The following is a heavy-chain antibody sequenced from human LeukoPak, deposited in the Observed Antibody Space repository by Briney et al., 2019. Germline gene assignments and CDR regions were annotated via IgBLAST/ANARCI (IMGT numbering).Heavy chain of an antibody. Sequence: GGSLRLSCAASGFTFSNYAMSWVRQAPGKGLEWVSGISGSGGSTYYADSVKGRFTISRDNSKNTLYLQMNSLRAEDTALHYCATGQDYYGSGSFSGIDYWGQGTLVTVSS. CDR1: GFTFSNYA. CDR3: ATGQDYYGSGSFSGIDY. CDR2: ISGSGGST. V-gene: IGHV3-23*01. D-gene: IGHD3-10*01. J-gene: IGHJ4*02.